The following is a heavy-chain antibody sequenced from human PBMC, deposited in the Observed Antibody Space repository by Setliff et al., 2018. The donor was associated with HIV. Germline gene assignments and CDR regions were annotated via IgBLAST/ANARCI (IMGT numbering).Heavy chain of an antibody. Sequence: SETLSLTCKVSGGSICSYYWGWIRQPPGKGLEWIGSINYRGNTYYNPSLKSRAAISVDTSKNQFSLKLSSVTAADTAVYYCARDGDGNFDYWGQGTLVTVSS. D-gene: IGHD7-27*01. CDR2: INYRGNT. CDR1: GGSICSYY. V-gene: IGHV4-39*07. CDR3: ARDGDGNFDY. J-gene: IGHJ4*02.